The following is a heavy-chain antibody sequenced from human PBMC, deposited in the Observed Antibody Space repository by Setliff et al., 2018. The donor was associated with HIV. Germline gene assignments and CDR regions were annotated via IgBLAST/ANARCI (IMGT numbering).Heavy chain of an antibody. V-gene: IGHV4-38-2*02. CDR1: GSFITSGYY. Sequence: KPSETLSLTCDVSGSFITSGYYWGWGRQPPGKGLEWIGTVYQSGTTYFNPSLEERISMSVDTTMNQFSLEVRSVTAADTAIYYCSREYTSSSGIDFWGQAGIDFWCQGIPVTVSS. D-gene: IGHD6-6*01. CDR3: SREYTSSSGIDFWGQAGIDF. CDR2: VYQSGTT. J-gene: IGHJ4*02.